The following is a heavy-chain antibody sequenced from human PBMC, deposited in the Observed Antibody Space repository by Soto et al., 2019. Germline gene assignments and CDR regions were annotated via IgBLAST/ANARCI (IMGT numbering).Heavy chain of an antibody. Sequence: QVQLVQSGAEVEKPGASVKISCKASGYSFTSQYVHWVRQAPGQGLEWMGIINPNGGSTTYAQKFQGRVAMTRDPSTSQVYMELGSLTSGDPAVYYGARGQGLRAGGGGTEPLDIWGQGTMVTVAS. CDR2: INPNGGST. CDR1: GYSFTSQY. J-gene: IGHJ3*02. D-gene: IGHD6-25*01. V-gene: IGHV1-46*03. CDR3: ARGQGLRAGGGGTEPLDI.